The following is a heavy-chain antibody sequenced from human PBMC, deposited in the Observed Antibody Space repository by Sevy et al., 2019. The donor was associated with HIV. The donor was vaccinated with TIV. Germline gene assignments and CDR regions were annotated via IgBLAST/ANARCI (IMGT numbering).Heavy chain of an antibody. V-gene: IGHV4-31*03. CDR1: GGSISSGGYY. CDR3: ARAVTMIEVVTGWFDP. D-gene: IGHD3-22*01. Sequence: SETLSLTCTVSGGSISSGGYYWSWIRQHPGEGLEWLGYIYYSGSTYYNPSLKSRATISVDTSKNQFSLKLSSVTVADTAVYYCARAVTMIEVVTGWFDPWGQGTLVTVSS. CDR2: IYYSGST. J-gene: IGHJ5*02.